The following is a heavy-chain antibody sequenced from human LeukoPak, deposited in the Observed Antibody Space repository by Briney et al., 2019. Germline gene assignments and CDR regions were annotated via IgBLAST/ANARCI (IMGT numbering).Heavy chain of an antibody. CDR3: AKDIWRSSGLDAFDI. V-gene: IGHV3-9*01. J-gene: IGHJ3*02. CDR1: GFTFDDYA. CDR2: ISWNSGSI. D-gene: IGHD6-19*01. Sequence: HPGGSLRLSCAASGFTFDDYAMHWVRQAPGKGLEWVSGISWNSGSIGYADSVKGRFTISRDNAKNSLYLQMNSLRAEDTALYYCAKDIWRSSGLDAFDIWGQGTMVTVSS.